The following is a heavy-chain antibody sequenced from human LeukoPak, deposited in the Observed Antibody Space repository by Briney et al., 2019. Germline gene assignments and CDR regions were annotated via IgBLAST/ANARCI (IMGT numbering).Heavy chain of an antibody. J-gene: IGHJ3*01. CDR3: AHRLLSSSGAFDF. CDR1: GFSLSNGAEG. Sequence: ASGPTLVKPTQNLTLTCSFSGFSLSNGAEGAGWVRQPPGKALEWLALIYWDDDKRYHPSLNNRLSITMDTSKNQVVLTLSNLDPVDTARYFCAHRLLSSSGAFDFWGPGTMVTVSS. V-gene: IGHV2-5*02. CDR2: IYWDDDK.